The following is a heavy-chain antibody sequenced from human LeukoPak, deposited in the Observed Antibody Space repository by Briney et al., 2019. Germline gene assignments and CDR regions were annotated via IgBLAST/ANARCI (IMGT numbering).Heavy chain of an antibody. CDR3: ARRLRKRLRERAFDI. CDR1: GGSISSYY. V-gene: IGHV4-34*01. Sequence: PSETLSLTCTVSGGSISSYYWSWIRQPPGKGLEWIGEINHSGSTNYNPSLKSRVTISVDTSKNQFSLKLSSVTAADTAVYYCARRLRKRLRERAFDIWGQGTMVTVSS. J-gene: IGHJ3*02. CDR2: INHSGST.